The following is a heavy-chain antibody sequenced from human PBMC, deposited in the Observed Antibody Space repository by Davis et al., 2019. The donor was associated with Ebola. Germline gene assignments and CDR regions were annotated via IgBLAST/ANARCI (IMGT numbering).Heavy chain of an antibody. Sequence: ASVKVSCKASGYTFTSYYMHWVRQAPGQGLEWMGWISAYNGNTNYAQKLQGRVTMTTDTSTSTAYMELSSLRSEDTAVYYCARGHGDYDAFDIWGQGTMVPSPQ. J-gene: IGHJ3*02. V-gene: IGHV1-18*04. CDR2: ISAYNGNT. CDR3: ARGHGDYDAFDI. CDR1: GYTFTSYY. D-gene: IGHD4-17*01.